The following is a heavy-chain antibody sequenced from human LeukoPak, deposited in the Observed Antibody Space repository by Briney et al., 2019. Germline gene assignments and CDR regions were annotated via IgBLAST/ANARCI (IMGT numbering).Heavy chain of an antibody. D-gene: IGHD6-19*01. CDR1: GYTFTGYY. Sequence: ASVKVSCKASGYTFTGYYMHWVRQAPGQGLEWMGWINPNSGGTNYAQKFQGRVTMTRDTSISTAYMELSRLRSDDTAVYYCARVVEEQWLSHYYYYYYMDVWGKGTTVTVSS. J-gene: IGHJ6*03. CDR2: INPNSGGT. CDR3: ARVVEEQWLSHYYYYYYMDV. V-gene: IGHV1-2*02.